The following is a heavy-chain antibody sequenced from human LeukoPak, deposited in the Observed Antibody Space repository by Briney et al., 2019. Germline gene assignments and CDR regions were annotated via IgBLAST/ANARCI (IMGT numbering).Heavy chain of an antibody. V-gene: IGHV5-51*01. CDR1: GYKLTNNW. D-gene: IGHD6-13*01. CDR2: IYPGYSDG. Sequence: GESLKISCKISGYKLTNNWIGWVRQVPGKGLEWMGLIYPGYSDGKYSPSSQGQVTLSVDASISTAYLHLSGLRASDTAIYYCVRLALTSSLDLWGQGTLVTVSS. J-gene: IGHJ5*02. CDR3: VRLALTSSLDL.